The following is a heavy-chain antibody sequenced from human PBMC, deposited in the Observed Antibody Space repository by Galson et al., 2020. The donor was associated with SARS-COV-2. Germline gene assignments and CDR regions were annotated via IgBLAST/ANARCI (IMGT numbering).Heavy chain of an antibody. CDR1: GGSLISSNYY. J-gene: IGHJ6*02. CDR2: IYYSGST. Sequence: SETLSLTCTVSGGSLISSNYYWGWIRQPPGKGLEWIGNIYYSGSTYYSPSLKSRVTLSVDTSKNQFSLNLRSVTAADTAVYYCAKVTVIVGARTEDYYDGLDVWGLGTTVTVSS. V-gene: IGHV4-39*07. CDR3: AKVTVIVGARTEDYYDGLDV. D-gene: IGHD1-26*01.